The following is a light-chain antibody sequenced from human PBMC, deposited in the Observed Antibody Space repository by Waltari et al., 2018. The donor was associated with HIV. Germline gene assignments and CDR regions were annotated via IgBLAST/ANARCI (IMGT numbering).Light chain of an antibody. V-gene: IGLV1-47*01. Sequence: QSVLTQPPSASGTPGQRVTISCSGRSSNIGSNYVYWYQQLPGTAPKPRIYRTEQLPSGGADRFSGSKSGTSASLAISGLRSEDEAEYYCAAWDDSLSGHVVFGGGTKLTVL. CDR1: SSNIGSNY. J-gene: IGLJ2*01. CDR3: AAWDDSLSGHVV. CDR2: RTE.